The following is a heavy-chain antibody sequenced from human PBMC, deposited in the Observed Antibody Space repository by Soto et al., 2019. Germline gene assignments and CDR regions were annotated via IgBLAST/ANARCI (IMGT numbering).Heavy chain of an antibody. CDR1: GFTFSSYA. CDR2: ISGTGGST. D-gene: IGHD6-19*01. CDR3: AKEGSDWYLTNWFDP. V-gene: IGHV3-23*01. Sequence: EVQLLESGGGLIQRGGSLRLACAASGFTFSSYAMSWVRQAPGKGLAWGSAISGTGGSTYDADSVKGRFTISRDNSKNTLYLQMNNLSAEDTAVYYCAKEGSDWYLTNWFDPWGQGTVVTVPS. J-gene: IGHJ5*02.